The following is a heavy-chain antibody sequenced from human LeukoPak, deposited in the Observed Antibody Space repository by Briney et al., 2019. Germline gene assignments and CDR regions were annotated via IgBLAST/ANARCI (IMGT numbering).Heavy chain of an antibody. V-gene: IGHV7-4-1*02. D-gene: IGHD3-3*01. CDR2: MNTNAGNP. J-gene: IGHJ6*02. Sequence: ASVKVSCKASGYTFSSYAMDWVRQAPGQALEWMGWMNTNAGNPTYAQGFTGRFVFSLDTSVSTAYLQISSLKAEDTAVYYCARAPAPPLRFLEWLPDYYYYGMDVWGQGTTVTVSS. CDR3: ARAPAPPLRFLEWLPDYYYYGMDV. CDR1: GYTFSSYA.